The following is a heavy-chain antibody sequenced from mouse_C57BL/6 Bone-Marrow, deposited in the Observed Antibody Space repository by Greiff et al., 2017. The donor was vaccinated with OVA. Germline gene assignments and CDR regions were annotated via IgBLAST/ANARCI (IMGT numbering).Heavy chain of an antibody. CDR3: ARRGNWDWFAY. V-gene: IGHV1-19*01. D-gene: IGHD4-1*02. J-gene: IGHJ3*01. Sequence: EVQLQQSGPVLVKPGASVKMSCKASGYTFTDYYMNWVKQSHGKSLEWIGVINPYNGGTSYNQKFKGKATLTVDKSSSTAYMQLSSLTSEDSAVYYCARRGNWDWFAYWGQGTLVTVSA. CDR2: INPYNGGT. CDR1: GYTFTDYY.